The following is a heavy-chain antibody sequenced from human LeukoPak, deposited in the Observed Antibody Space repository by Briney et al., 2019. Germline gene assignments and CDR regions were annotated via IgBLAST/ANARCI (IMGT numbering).Heavy chain of an antibody. CDR2: MNPNSGNT. J-gene: IGHJ3*02. D-gene: IGHD3-9*01. Sequence: ASVKVSCKASGYTFTSYDINWVRQATGQGLEWMGWMNPNSGNTGYAQKFQGRVTMTRNTSISTAYMELSSLRSEDTAVYYCARGGGLYYDILTGYYFSPHAFDIWGQGTMVTVSS. V-gene: IGHV1-8*01. CDR1: GYTFTSYD. CDR3: ARGGGLYYDILTGYYFSPHAFDI.